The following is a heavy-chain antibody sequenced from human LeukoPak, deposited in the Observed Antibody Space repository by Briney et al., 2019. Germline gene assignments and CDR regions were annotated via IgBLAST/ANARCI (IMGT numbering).Heavy chain of an antibody. J-gene: IGHJ3*02. CDR2: IKSKSDGGTT. V-gene: IGHV3-15*01. D-gene: IGHD3-10*01. CDR3: IRLWFGEFI. CDR1: GFTFGSYS. Sequence: GGSLRLACAVSGFTFGSYSMNWVRQAPGKGLEWVGRIKSKSDGGTTDYAAPVKGRFTISRDDSKNTLYLQMNSLKTEDTAVYYCIRLWFGEFIWGQGTMVSVSS.